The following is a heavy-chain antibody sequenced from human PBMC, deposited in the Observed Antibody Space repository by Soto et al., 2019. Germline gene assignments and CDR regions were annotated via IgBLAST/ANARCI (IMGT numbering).Heavy chain of an antibody. V-gene: IGHV3-23*01. CDR3: AKDVSLGSTVDLGY. CDR2: ISGSGGST. J-gene: IGHJ4*02. CDR1: GFTFSIFA. D-gene: IGHD7-27*01. Sequence: PGGALRLSCAASGFTFSIFAMSWVRQSPGKGLEWVSTISGSGGSTYYADAVKGRFSISRDNSMGTLYLQMKSLRVEDTAIYYCAKDVSLGSTVDLGYWGQGTLVTVSS.